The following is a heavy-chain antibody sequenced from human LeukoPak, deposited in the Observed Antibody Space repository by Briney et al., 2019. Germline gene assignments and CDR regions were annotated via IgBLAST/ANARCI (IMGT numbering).Heavy chain of an antibody. D-gene: IGHD3-10*01. Sequence: GGSLRLSCAASGFRFGDHYMSWVRQAPGKGPEWISYISGNGGVIAYADSVKGRFTISRDNAKNSLYLQMNSLRVEDTAVYHCVRHSGRAGGQWGQGTLIAVSS. CDR3: VRHSGRAGGQ. V-gene: IGHV3-11*01. CDR2: ISGNGGVI. J-gene: IGHJ4*02. CDR1: GFRFGDHY.